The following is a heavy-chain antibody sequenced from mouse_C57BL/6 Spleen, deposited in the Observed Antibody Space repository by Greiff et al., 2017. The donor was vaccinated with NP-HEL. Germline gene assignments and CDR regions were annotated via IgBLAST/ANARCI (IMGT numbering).Heavy chain of an antibody. CDR1: GYTFTSYW. Sequence: VKVVESGAELAKPGASVKLSCKASGYTFTSYWMHWVKQRPGQGLEWIGYINPSSGYTKYNQKFKDKATLTADKSSSTAYMQLSSLTYEDSAVYYCAREDYGSSVWFAYWGQGTLVTVSA. CDR2: INPSSGYT. V-gene: IGHV1-7*01. J-gene: IGHJ3*01. D-gene: IGHD1-1*01. CDR3: AREDYGSSVWFAY.